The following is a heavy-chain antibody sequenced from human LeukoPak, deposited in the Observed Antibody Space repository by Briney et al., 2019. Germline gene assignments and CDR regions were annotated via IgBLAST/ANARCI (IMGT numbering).Heavy chain of an antibody. CDR2: IYYSGST. CDR3: ARLVPGLEWELRKAQYYFDY. J-gene: IGHJ4*02. Sequence: PSETLSLTCTVSGGSISSGDYYWSWIRQPPGKGLEWIGYIYYSGSTYYNPSLKSRVTISVDTSKNQFSLKLSSVTAADTAVYYCARLVPGLEWELRKAQYYFDYWGQGTLVTVSS. D-gene: IGHD1-26*01. CDR1: GGSISSGDYY. V-gene: IGHV4-30-4*08.